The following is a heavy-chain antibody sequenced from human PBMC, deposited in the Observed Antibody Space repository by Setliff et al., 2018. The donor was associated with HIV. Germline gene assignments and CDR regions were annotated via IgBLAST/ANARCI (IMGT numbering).Heavy chain of an antibody. CDR1: GFTVSNNY. J-gene: IGHJ3*01. CDR2: IYSGGST. Sequence: GGSLRLSCAASGFTVSNNYMKWVRQAPGKGLEWVSLIYSGGSTYFADSVRGRFTISRDNSKSAMSLQMHSVTPEDTAIYYCARALTGAGTFDVWGQGTIVTVSS. D-gene: IGHD3-9*01. CDR3: ARALTGAGTFDV. V-gene: IGHV3-53*05.